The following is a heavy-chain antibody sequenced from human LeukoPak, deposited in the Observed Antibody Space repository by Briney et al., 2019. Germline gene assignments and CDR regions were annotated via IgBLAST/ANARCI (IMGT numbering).Heavy chain of an antibody. Sequence: ASVTVSCKASGYIFTSYYMYWVRQAPGQGLEWMGIINPSGGSIRYAQKFQGRVTMTRDTSTSTAYMELRSLRSDDTAVYYCARHIVGAQGVVYAFDIWGQGTMVTVSS. CDR1: GYIFTSYY. D-gene: IGHD2-15*01. V-gene: IGHV1-46*01. J-gene: IGHJ3*02. CDR2: INPSGGSI. CDR3: ARHIVGAQGVVYAFDI.